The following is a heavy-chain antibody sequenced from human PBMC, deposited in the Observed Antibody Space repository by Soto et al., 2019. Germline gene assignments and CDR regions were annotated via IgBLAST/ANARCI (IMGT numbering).Heavy chain of an antibody. CDR3: RTRHTTYRAGLGIPAEPLSDL. Sequence: APGKGLEWVGRIKSNTDGGTTHYATSLQGRFTISRDDSKNTLYLQMSSLKVDDTAVFSCRTRHTTYRAGLGIPAEPLSDL. V-gene: IGHV3-15*01. D-gene: IGHD1-1*01. J-gene: IGHJ2*01. CDR2: IKSNTDGGTT.